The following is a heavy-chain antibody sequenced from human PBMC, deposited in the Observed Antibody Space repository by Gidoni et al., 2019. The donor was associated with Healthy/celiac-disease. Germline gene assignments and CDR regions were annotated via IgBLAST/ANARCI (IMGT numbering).Heavy chain of an antibody. CDR3: ARRLSRPSPAGPGTGGAFDI. V-gene: IGHV5-51*03. D-gene: IGHD2-8*02. Sequence: EVQLVQSGAAVKKPGESLKISCKGSGYSFTSYWIGWVRQMAGKGLEWMGIIYPGDSDTRYSPSFQGQVTISADKSISTAYLQWSSLKASDTAMYYCARRLSRPSPAGPGTGGAFDIWGQGTMVTVSS. CDR1: GYSFTSYW. CDR2: IYPGDSDT. J-gene: IGHJ3*02.